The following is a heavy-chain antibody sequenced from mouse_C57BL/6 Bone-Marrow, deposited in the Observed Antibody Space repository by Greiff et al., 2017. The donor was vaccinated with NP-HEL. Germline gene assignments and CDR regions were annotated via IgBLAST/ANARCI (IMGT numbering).Heavy chain of an antibody. D-gene: IGHD1-1*01. V-gene: IGHV5-9-1*02. Sequence: EVKLVESGEGLVKPGGSLKLSCAASGFTFSSYAMSWVRQTPEKRLEWVAYISSGGDYIYYADTVKGRFTISRDNARNTLYLQMSSLKSEDTAMYYCTREVDTTVPHFDYWGQGTTLTVSS. CDR1: GFTFSSYA. CDR2: ISSGGDYI. CDR3: TREVDTTVPHFDY. J-gene: IGHJ2*01.